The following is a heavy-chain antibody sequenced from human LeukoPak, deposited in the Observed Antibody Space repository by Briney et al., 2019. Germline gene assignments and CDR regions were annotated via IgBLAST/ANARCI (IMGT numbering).Heavy chain of an antibody. V-gene: IGHV3-23*01. J-gene: IGHJ3*02. D-gene: IGHD1-26*01. CDR1: GFTFSSYA. CDR3: AKDRPPRGSGAFDI. Sequence: GGSLRLSCAASGFTFSSYAMSWVRQAPGKGLEWVSAISGSGGNTDYADSVKGRFTISRDNSKNTLYLQMNSLRAEGTAVYYCAKDRPPRGSGAFDIWGQGTMVTVSS. CDR2: ISGSGGNT.